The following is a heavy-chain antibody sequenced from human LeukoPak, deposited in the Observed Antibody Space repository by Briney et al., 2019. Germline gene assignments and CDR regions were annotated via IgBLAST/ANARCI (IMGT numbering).Heavy chain of an antibody. CDR3: AREDIVVVPTVLEWENWFDP. J-gene: IGHJ5*02. D-gene: IGHD2-2*01. CDR2: INPNSGGT. Sequence: ASVKVSCKASGYTFTGYYMHWVRQDPGQGLEWMGWINPNSGGTNYAQKFQGRVTMTRDTSISTAFMELRRLRSDDSAVYYCAREDIVVVPTVLEWENWFDPWGQGTLVTVSS. CDR1: GYTFTGYY. V-gene: IGHV1-2*02.